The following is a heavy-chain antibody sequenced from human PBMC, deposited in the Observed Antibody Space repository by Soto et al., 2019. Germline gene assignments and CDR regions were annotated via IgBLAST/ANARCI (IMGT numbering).Heavy chain of an antibody. Sequence: LRLSGATSGFTFTYFSISWVRQAPGRGLEWVGFIRSKDYGGTTEYAASVKGRFAISRDDSTGIAYLQMNSLKNEDTAVYYCTREIPYFDSWGQGTLVTVSS. CDR1: GFTFTYFS. J-gene: IGHJ4*02. V-gene: IGHV3-49*02. CDR2: IRSKDYGGTT. CDR3: TREIPYFDS.